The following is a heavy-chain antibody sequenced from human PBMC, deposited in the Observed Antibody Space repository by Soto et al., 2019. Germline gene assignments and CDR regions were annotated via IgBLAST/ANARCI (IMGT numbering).Heavy chain of an antibody. CDR3: ARGHYDFWSGLGGGGWFDY. D-gene: IGHD3-3*01. Sequence: QPGGSLRLSCVASGFNFSNYGMHWVRQAPGKGLEWVAVISYDGSTEYYADSVKGRFTVSRDSSKNTLDLQIDSPRPEDTAVYYCARGHYDFWSGLGGGGWFDYWGQGTLVTVSS. CDR2: ISYDGSTE. J-gene: IGHJ4*02. V-gene: IGHV3-30*03. CDR1: GFNFSNYG.